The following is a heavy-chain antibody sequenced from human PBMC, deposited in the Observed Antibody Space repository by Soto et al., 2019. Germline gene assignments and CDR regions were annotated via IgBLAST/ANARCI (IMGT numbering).Heavy chain of an antibody. Sequence: QVQLQESGPGLVKPSQTLSLTCTVSGGSISSGGYYWSWIRQHPGKGLEWIGYIYYSGSTYYNPSLKSRVTISVDTSKNQFSLKLSSVTAADTAVYYCARAGDYDISTGYYTGGWFDPWGQGTLVTVSS. V-gene: IGHV4-31*03. J-gene: IGHJ5*02. CDR2: IYYSGST. CDR1: GGSISSGGYY. D-gene: IGHD3-9*01. CDR3: ARAGDYDISTGYYTGGWFDP.